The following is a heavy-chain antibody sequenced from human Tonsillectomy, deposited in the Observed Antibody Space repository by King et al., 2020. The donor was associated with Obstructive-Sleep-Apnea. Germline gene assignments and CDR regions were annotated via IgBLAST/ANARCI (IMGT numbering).Heavy chain of an antibody. D-gene: IGHD2-21*02. CDR3: ARRPYCVGDCYSLDY. Sequence: DVQLVESGAEVKKPGESLKISCKGSGYSLTSYWIGWVRQMPGKVLELMGIIYPGDSDTRYSPSFQGQVTISADKSISTAYLQCSSLKASDTAMYYCARRPYCVGDCYSLDYWGQGTLVTVSS. V-gene: IGHV5-51*01. CDR1: GYSLTSYW. CDR2: IYPGDSDT. J-gene: IGHJ4*02.